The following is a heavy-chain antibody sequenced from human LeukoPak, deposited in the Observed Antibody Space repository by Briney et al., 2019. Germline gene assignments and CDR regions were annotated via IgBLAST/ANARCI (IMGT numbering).Heavy chain of an antibody. CDR1: GYSISSGYY. V-gene: IGHV4-38-2*01. D-gene: IGHD2-15*01. J-gene: IGHJ6*03. CDR2: IYHSGST. CDR3: ARQYCSGGSCYYYYYMDV. Sequence: SETLSLTCAVSGYSISSGYYWGWIRQPPGKGLEWIGSIYHSGSTYYNPSLKSRVTISVDTPKNQFSLKLSSVTAADTAVYYCARQYCSGGSCYYYYYMDVWGKGTTVTVSS.